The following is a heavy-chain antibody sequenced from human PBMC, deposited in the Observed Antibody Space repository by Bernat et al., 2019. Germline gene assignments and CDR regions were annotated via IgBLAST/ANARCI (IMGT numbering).Heavy chain of an antibody. J-gene: IGHJ3*02. CDR1: GFTFTSSA. V-gene: IGHV1-58*02. Sequence: QMQLVQSGPEVKKPGTSVKVSCKASGFTFTSSAMQWVRQARGQRLEWIGWIVVGSGNTNYAQKFQERVTITRDMSTSTAYMELSSLRSEDTAVYYCAAAGTYYDFWSGYYTDAFDIWGQGTMVTVSS. CDR3: AAAGTYYDFWSGYYTDAFDI. CDR2: IVVGSGNT. D-gene: IGHD3-3*01.